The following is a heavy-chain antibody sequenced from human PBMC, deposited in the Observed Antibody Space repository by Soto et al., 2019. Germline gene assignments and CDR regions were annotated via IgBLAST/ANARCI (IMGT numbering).Heavy chain of an antibody. D-gene: IGHD3-3*01. V-gene: IGHV4-34*01. CDR2: INHSGST. CDR1: GGSFSGYY. Sequence: QVQLQQWGAGLLKPSETLSLTCAVYGGSFSGYYWSWIRQPPGKGLEWIGEINHSGSTNYNPSLKRRVTISVDTSKNQFSLKLSSVTAADTAVYYCARRRGSGYPFDYWGQGTLVTVSS. J-gene: IGHJ4*02. CDR3: ARRRGSGYPFDY.